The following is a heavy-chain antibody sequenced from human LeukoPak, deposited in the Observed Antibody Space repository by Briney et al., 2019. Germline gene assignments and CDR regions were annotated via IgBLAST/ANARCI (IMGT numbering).Heavy chain of an antibody. CDR1: GFTFSSYA. Sequence: GRSLRLSCAASGFTFSSYAMHWVRQAPGKGLEWVAVISYDGSNKYYADSVKGRFTISRDNSKNTLYLQMNSLRAEDTAVYYCARVAVAGPNYFDYWGQGTLVTVSS. D-gene: IGHD6-19*01. CDR3: ARVAVAGPNYFDY. V-gene: IGHV3-30-3*01. J-gene: IGHJ4*02. CDR2: ISYDGSNK.